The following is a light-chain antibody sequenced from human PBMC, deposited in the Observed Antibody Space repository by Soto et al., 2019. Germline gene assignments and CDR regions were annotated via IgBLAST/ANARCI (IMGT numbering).Light chain of an antibody. Sequence: QSVLTQPASVSGSPGQSITISCAGTSSDVGGYNYVSWYQQHPGKAPKLMIYDVSNRPSGVSNRFSGSKSGNTASLTISGLQAVYEADYYCSSYTISSKVFGTGTNVTVL. CDR1: SSDVGGYNY. J-gene: IGLJ1*01. CDR2: DVS. V-gene: IGLV2-14*01. CDR3: SSYTISSKV.